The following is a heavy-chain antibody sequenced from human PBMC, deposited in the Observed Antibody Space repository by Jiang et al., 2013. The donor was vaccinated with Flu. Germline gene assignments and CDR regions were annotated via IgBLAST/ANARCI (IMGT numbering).Heavy chain of an antibody. CDR2: ISAYNGNT. CDR3: ARDRRYFDWLREDFDY. V-gene: IGHV1-18*01. J-gene: IGHJ4*02. D-gene: IGHD3-9*01. Sequence: GQGLEWMGWISAYNGNTNYAQKLQGRVTMTTDTSTSTAYMELRSLRSDDTAVYYCARDRRYFDWLREDFDYWGRGNPGHRLL.